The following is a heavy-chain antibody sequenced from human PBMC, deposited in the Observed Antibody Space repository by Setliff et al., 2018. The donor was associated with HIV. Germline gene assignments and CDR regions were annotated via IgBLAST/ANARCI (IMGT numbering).Heavy chain of an antibody. D-gene: IGHD1-26*01. CDR2: IYYSGRT. CDR3: AGSKGATRPSAEYFQN. J-gene: IGHJ1*01. CDR1: GGSIKSSSYY. V-gene: IGHV4-39*06. Sequence: SETLSLTCTVSGGSIKSSSYYWGWIRQPPGKGLEWIGSIYYSGRTNYNPSLKSRVTISLDTSKIQFALKLSSVTTADTAIYYCAGSKGATRPSAEYFQNWGQGTLVTVSS.